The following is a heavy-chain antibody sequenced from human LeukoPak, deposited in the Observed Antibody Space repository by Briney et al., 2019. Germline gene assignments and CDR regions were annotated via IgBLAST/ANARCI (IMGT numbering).Heavy chain of an antibody. Sequence: SETLSLTCAVYGASFSGYYWSWIRQSPGKGLEWIGEINHSGSTDYNPSLKSRVTISIDTSKNQFFLRLSSVTAADTAVYYCARGDLWSSSSGDFDYWGQGTLVTVSS. V-gene: IGHV4-34*01. CDR2: INHSGST. CDR1: GASFSGYY. D-gene: IGHD6-6*01. CDR3: ARGDLWSSSSGDFDY. J-gene: IGHJ4*02.